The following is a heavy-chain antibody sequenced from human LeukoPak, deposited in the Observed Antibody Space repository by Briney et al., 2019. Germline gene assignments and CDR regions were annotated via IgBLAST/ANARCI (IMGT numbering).Heavy chain of an antibody. CDR3: AKESPHFDY. V-gene: IGHV3-23*01. CDR1: GFTFTSYA. J-gene: IGHJ4*02. Sequence: GGSLRLSCAASGFTFTSYALSWVRQAPGKGLEWVSVISGSGGSTYYVDSVKGRFTISRDNSKNTLYLQMNRLRAEDTAVYYCAKESPHFDYWGQGTLVTVSS. CDR2: ISGSGGST.